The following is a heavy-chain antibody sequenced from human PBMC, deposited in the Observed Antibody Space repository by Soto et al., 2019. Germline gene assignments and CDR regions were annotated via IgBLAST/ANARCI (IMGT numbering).Heavy chain of an antibody. CDR2: IAQDESER. V-gene: IGHV3-7*01. CDR3: ARDPSPVYSNVWYDVFDI. D-gene: IGHD6-19*01. Sequence: EVQLVESGGGLVQPRGSLRLSCAASGFTFSNYWMTWVRQAPGKGLEWVANIAQDESERNYLDSVKGRFTISRDNAANSLYLQMNSLRAEDTAVYYCARDPSPVYSNVWYDVFDIWDRGTMVTVSS. J-gene: IGHJ3*02. CDR1: GFTFSNYW.